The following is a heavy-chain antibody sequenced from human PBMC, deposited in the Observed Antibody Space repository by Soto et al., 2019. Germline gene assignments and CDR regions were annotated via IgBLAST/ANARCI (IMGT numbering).Heavy chain of an antibody. V-gene: IGHV5-10-1*01. D-gene: IGHD2-2*01. J-gene: IGHJ5*02. Sequence: KVSCKAFDYSFTGYKIDWVRQMPGKGLEWMGRIDPSDSYTNYSPSFQGHVTISADKSISTAYLQWSSLKASDTAMYYCARRYCSSTSCYHGWFDPWGQGTLVTVSS. CDR2: IDPSDSYT. CDR1: DYSFTGYK. CDR3: ARRYCSSTSCYHGWFDP.